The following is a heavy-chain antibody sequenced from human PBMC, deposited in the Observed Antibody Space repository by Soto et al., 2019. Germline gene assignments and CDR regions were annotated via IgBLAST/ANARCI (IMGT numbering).Heavy chain of an antibody. Sequence: GGSLRLSCAASGFTFDDYGMSWVRQAPGKGLEWVSGINWNGGSTGYADSVKGRFTISRANAKNSLYLQMNSLRAEDTAVYAGAREGIAAAGMTVDIWGQGTMVTVSS. V-gene: IGHV3-20*01. CDR3: AREGIAAAGMTVDI. CDR2: INWNGGST. CDR1: GFTFDDYG. J-gene: IGHJ3*02. D-gene: IGHD6-13*01.